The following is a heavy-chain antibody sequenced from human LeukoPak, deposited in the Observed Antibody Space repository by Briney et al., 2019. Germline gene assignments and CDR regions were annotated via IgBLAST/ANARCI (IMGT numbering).Heavy chain of an antibody. J-gene: IGHJ4*02. CDR3: ASDCSSTSCYQRGGYSDY. CDR1: GFTFSSCA. V-gene: IGHV3-23*01. D-gene: IGHD2-2*01. CDR2: ISGSGGST. Sequence: GGSLRLSCAASGFTFSSCAMSWVRQAPGKGLEWVSAISGSGGSTYYADSVKGRFTISRDNSKNTLYLQMNSLRAEDTAVYYCASDCSSTSCYQRGGYSDYWGQGTLVTVSS.